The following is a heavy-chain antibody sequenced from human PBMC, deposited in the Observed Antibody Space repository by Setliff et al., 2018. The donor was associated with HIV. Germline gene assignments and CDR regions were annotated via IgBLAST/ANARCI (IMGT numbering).Heavy chain of an antibody. D-gene: IGHD3-16*01. J-gene: IGHJ5*02. CDR1: GGSISSHY. V-gene: IGHV4-59*11. CDR3: ARIEGYAYGSNWFDP. CDR2: VSPGGTT. Sequence: SETLSLTCTVSGGSISSHYWGWIRQPPGEGLEWIGSVSPGGTTYYNPSLKSRVTISADTSENQLSLKLSSLTAADTAVYYCARIEGYAYGSNWFDPWGQETLVTVSS.